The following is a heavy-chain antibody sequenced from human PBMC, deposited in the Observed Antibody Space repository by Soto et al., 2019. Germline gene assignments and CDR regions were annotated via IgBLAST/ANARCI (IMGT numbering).Heavy chain of an antibody. J-gene: IGHJ6*03. CDR1: GYTFTSYD. CDR3: ARGVVVPAAMGGYYYHYYMDV. V-gene: IGHV1-8*01. Sequence: ASVKVSCKASGYTFTSYDINWVRQATGQGLEWMGWMNPNSGNTGYAQKFQGRVTMTRNTSISTAYMELSSLRSEDTAVYYCARGVVVPAAMGGYYYHYYMDVWGKGTTVTVSS. D-gene: IGHD2-2*01. CDR2: MNPNSGNT.